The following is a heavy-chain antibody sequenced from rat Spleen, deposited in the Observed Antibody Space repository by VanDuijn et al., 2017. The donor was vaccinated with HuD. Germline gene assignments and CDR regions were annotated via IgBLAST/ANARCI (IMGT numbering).Heavy chain of an antibody. D-gene: IGHD1-11*01. CDR2: ITNTGGST. Sequence: EVHLVESGGGLVQPGRSLKLSCVASGFTFNNYWMTWIRQATGKGLEWVASITNTGGSTYDPDSVKGRFTISRDVSKITQCLQMDSLRSEDTATYYCARHGGLRNWFAYWGQGTLVTVSS. J-gene: IGHJ3*01. CDR1: GFTFNNYW. V-gene: IGHV5-31*01. CDR3: ARHGGLRNWFAY.